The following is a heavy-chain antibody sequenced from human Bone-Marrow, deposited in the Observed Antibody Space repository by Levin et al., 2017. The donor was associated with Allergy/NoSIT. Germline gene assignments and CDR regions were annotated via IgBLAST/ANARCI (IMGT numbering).Heavy chain of an antibody. J-gene: IGHJ2*01. CDR2: IIPVIHMS. D-gene: IGHD2-21*02. CDR1: GGTFSRYT. V-gene: IGHV1-69*02. Sequence: ASVKVSCKASGGTFSRYTFNWVRQAPGQGLEWMGRIIPVIHMSNYAQKFQGRLTITADRSTSTAYMELSSLGFEDTAMYYCSAIEVTDSVHFWYFDLWGPGTLVTVSS. CDR3: SAIEVTDSVHFWYFDL.